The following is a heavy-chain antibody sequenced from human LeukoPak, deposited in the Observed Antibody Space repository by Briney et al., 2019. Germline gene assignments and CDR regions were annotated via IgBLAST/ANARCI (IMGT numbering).Heavy chain of an antibody. CDR3: ARGYCRDDICQVFPY. D-gene: IGHD2-21*02. Sequence: SETLSLTCTVSGGSISSYYWSWIRQTPEKGLEWIGYMSYSGRTDYGPSLKSRVTMSVDTSKNQFSLKMSYVTAADTGVYYCARGYCRDDICQVFPYWGQGTLVTVSS. V-gene: IGHV4-59*01. CDR1: GGSISSYY. CDR2: MSYSGRT. J-gene: IGHJ4*02.